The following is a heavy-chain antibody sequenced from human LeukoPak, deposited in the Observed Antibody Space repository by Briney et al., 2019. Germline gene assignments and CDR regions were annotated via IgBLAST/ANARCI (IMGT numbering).Heavy chain of an antibody. J-gene: IGHJ4*02. V-gene: IGHV4-38-2*02. CDR1: GYSISSGYY. D-gene: IGHD5-18*01. Sequence: SETLSLTCTVSGYSISSGYYWGWIRQPPGKGLEWIGSIYHSGSTYYNPSLKSRVTISVDTSKNQFSLKLSSVTAADTAVYYCAREGYSSPYYFDYWGQGTLVTVSS. CDR2: IYHSGST. CDR3: AREGYSSPYYFDY.